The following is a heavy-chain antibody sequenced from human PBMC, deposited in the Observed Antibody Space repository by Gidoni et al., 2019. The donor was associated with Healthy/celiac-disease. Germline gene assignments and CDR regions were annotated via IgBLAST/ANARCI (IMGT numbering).Heavy chain of an antibody. D-gene: IGHD2-15*01. CDR1: GFTFSGSA. V-gene: IGHV3-73*02. CDR3: TCRFRISDDY. Sequence: EVQLVESGGGLVQPGGSLKLSCAASGFTFSGSAMHWVRQASGKGLEWVGRIRSKANSYATAYAASVKGRFTISRDDSKNTAYLQMNSLKTEDTAVYYCTCRFRISDDYWGQGTLVTVSS. J-gene: IGHJ4*02. CDR2: IRSKANSYAT.